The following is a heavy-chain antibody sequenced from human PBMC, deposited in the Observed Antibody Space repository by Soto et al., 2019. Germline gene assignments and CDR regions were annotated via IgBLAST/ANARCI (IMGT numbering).Heavy chain of an antibody. CDR1: GFTFSSYA. V-gene: IGHV3-23*01. CDR2: ISGIGGST. J-gene: IGHJ3*02. D-gene: IGHD1-26*01. Sequence: GGSLRLSCAASGFTFSSYAMSWVRQAPGKGLEWVSAISGIGGSTYYADSVKGRFTISRDNSKNTLYLQMISLRAEDTSVYYCANPSRYSGSYYAFDIWGQGTMVTVSS. CDR3: ANPSRYSGSYYAFDI.